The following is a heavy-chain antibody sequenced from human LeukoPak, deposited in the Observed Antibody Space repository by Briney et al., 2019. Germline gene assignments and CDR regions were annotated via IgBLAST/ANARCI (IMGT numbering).Heavy chain of an antibody. Sequence: GGCLRLSCAASGFTLRSYDMSWVRQAPGRGVEGVDAISVSGGNHYYPDPARGRFNIFSDNSKNTLYLQTNILRADDTAVYYWARRISYYYFDYLRQGTLVTVSS. D-gene: IGHD2-21*01. CDR3: ARRISYYYFDY. V-gene: IGHV3-23*01. CDR1: GFTLRSYD. CDR2: ISVSGGNH. J-gene: IGHJ4*02.